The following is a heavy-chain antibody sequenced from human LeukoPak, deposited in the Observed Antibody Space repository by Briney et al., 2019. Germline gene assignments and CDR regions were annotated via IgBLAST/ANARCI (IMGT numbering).Heavy chain of an antibody. CDR3: ARTIPTYYYYMDV. V-gene: IGHV4-61*02. Sequence: SETLSLTCTVSGGSISSGSYYWSWIRQPAGKGLEWIGRIYTSGSTNYNPSLKSRVTISVDTSKNQFSLKLSSVTAADTAVYYCARTIPTYYYYMDVWGKGTTVTVSS. D-gene: IGHD3-9*01. CDR2: IYTSGST. CDR1: GGSISSGSYY. J-gene: IGHJ6*03.